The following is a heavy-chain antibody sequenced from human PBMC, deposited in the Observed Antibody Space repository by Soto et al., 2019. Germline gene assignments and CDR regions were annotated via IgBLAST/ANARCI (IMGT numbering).Heavy chain of an antibody. CDR2: IYYSGST. Sequence: PSETLSLTCTVSGGSISSYYWSWIRQPPGKGLEWIGYIYYSGSTNYNPSLKSRVTISVDTSKNQFSLKLSSVTAADTAVYYCARERSYYEVWRGYSVGWFDPWGHGTLVTVSS. CDR3: ARERSYYEVWRGYSVGWFDP. V-gene: IGHV4-59*01. D-gene: IGHD3-3*01. J-gene: IGHJ5*02. CDR1: GGSISSYY.